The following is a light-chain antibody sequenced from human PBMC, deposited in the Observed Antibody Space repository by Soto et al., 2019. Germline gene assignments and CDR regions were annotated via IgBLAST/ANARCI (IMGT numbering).Light chain of an antibody. CDR1: QSVSGR. Sequence: EIVVTQSPVTLSVSPGERATLSCRASQSVSGRLAWYQQKPGQAPRLLIYDASFRATGIPARFSASGSGTQFTLTLSSLQSEDFEIYYCQQYEDRRSWTFGPGTKVEIK. CDR2: DAS. CDR3: QQYEDRRSWT. V-gene: IGKV3-15*01. J-gene: IGKJ1*01.